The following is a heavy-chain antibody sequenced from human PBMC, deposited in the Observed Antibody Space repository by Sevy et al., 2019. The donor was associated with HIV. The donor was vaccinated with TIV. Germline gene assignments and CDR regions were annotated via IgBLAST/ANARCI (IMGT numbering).Heavy chain of an antibody. CDR2: IKQDGSVR. D-gene: IGHD6-13*01. CDR3: VRAIAADGSF. CDR1: GFTLNSYW. J-gene: IGHJ4*02. Sequence: WGSLRLSCVASGFTLNSYWMSWVRQAPGKGLEWVANIKQDGSVRYYVDSVKGRFTISRDNARNLVYLQMNSLRVEDTALYYCVRAIAADGSFWGQGTLVTVSS. V-gene: IGHV3-7*01.